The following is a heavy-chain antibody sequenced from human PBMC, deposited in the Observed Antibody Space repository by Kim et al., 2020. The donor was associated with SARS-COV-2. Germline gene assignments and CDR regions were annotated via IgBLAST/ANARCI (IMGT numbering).Heavy chain of an antibody. CDR1: GFTFSSYD. Sequence: GGSLRLSCAASGFTFSSYDMHWVRQATGKGLEWVSAIGTAGDTYYPGSVKGRFTISRENAKNSLYLQMNSLRAGDTAVYYCARAPPVTTGGDAFDIWGQGTMVTVSS. V-gene: IGHV3-13*04. J-gene: IGHJ3*02. D-gene: IGHD4-17*01. CDR2: IGTAGDT. CDR3: ARAPPVTTGGDAFDI.